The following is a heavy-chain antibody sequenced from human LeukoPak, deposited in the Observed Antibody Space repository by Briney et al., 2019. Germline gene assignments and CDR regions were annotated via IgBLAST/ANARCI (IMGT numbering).Heavy chain of an antibody. CDR2: IYYSGST. V-gene: IGHV4-34*11. D-gene: IGHD2-2*01. Sequence: SETLSLTCAVYGGSFSGYYWGWIRQPPGKGLEWIGSIYYSGSTYYNPSLKSRVTISVDTSKNQFSLKLSSVTAADTAVYCCARDSRYCSSTSCWQNWFDPWGQGTLVTVSS. CDR3: ARDSRYCSSTSCWQNWFDP. J-gene: IGHJ5*02. CDR1: GGSFSGYY.